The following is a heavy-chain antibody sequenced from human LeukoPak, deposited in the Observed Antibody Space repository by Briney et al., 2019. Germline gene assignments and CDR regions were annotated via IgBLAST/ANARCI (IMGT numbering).Heavy chain of an antibody. Sequence: GGSLRLSCAASGFTFSTYDMHWVRQATGKGLEWVSGINPAGDTYYPGSVKGRFTISREDAKNSFYLQMNSLRVGDTAVYYCAKNHEDYSSAWKTYFDYWGQGTLVTVSS. D-gene: IGHD6-19*01. J-gene: IGHJ4*02. V-gene: IGHV3-13*04. CDR1: GFTFSTYD. CDR2: INPAGDT. CDR3: AKNHEDYSSAWKTYFDY.